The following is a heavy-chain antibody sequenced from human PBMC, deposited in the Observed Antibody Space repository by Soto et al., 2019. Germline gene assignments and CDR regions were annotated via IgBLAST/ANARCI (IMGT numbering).Heavy chain of an antibody. CDR2: IYYSGST. CDR1: GCSIGGGSDY. V-gene: IGHV4-39*01. J-gene: IGHJ4*02. D-gene: IGHD1-1*01. CDR3: ARSTTGTTGPSALRY. Sequence: PSDSLALTFTVSGCSIGGGSDYWCWIRQPPGKGLEWIGSIYYSGSTYYNPSLKSRVTISVDTSKNQFSLKLSSVTAADTAVYYCARSTTGTTGPSALRYWGQG.